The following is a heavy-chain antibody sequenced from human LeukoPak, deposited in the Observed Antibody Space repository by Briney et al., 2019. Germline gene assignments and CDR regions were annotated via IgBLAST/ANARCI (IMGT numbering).Heavy chain of an antibody. Sequence: PGGSLRLSCAVSGFTFSSFAMSWVRQAPGKGLEWVADINGSGGSADYADSVKGRFTISRDNAKNTLYLQMNSLRAEDTAVYYCAKDSGYSGSYSYYGMDVWGQGTTVTVSS. CDR1: GFTFSSFA. D-gene: IGHD1-26*01. V-gene: IGHV3-23*01. CDR3: AKDSGYSGSYSYYGMDV. J-gene: IGHJ6*02. CDR2: INGSGGSA.